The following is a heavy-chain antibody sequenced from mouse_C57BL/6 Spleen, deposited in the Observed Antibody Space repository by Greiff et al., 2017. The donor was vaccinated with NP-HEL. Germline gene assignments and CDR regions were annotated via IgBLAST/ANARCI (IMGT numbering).Heavy chain of an antibody. CDR3: ARGVDDYDDWFAY. Sequence: VQLQQPGAELVKPGASVKMSCKASGYTFTSYWITWVKQRPGQGLEWIGDIYPGSGSTNYNEKFKSKATLTVDTSSSTAYMQLSSLTSEDSAVYYCARGVDDYDDWFAYWGQGTLVTVSA. V-gene: IGHV1-55*01. CDR1: GYTFTSYW. J-gene: IGHJ3*01. CDR2: IYPGSGST. D-gene: IGHD2-4*01.